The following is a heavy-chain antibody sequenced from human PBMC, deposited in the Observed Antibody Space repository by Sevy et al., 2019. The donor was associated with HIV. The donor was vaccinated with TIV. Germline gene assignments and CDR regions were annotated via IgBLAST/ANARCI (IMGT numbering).Heavy chain of an antibody. D-gene: IGHD3-22*01. CDR3: ASLPNNYYDITGSSGDDAFDI. V-gene: IGHV3-33*01. J-gene: IGHJ3*02. Sequence: AGSLRLSCAAYGFTFSIYGMHWVHQAPGKALEWVAVIWNDRSNKHYADSVKGRFTISRDNAKNTLYLQMNSLRVEDTAMYFCASLPNNYYDITGSSGDDAFDIWGQGTRVTVSS. CDR1: GFTFSIYG. CDR2: IWNDRSNK.